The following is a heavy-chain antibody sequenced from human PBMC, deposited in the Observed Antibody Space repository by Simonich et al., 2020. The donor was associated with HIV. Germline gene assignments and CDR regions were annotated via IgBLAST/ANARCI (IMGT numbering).Heavy chain of an antibody. J-gene: IGHJ5*02. Sequence: QVQLQQWGAGLLKPSETLSLTCAVYGGSFRGYYWIWIRQPPGKGLEGIGEINHSVSYNYNPSHKSRVTISVDTSKNQCSLKLSSVTAADTAVYYCAREGYSGYDRGWFDPWGQGNLVTVSS. CDR2: INHSVSY. D-gene: IGHD5-12*01. CDR1: GGSFRGYY. V-gene: IGHV4-34*01. CDR3: AREGYSGYDRGWFDP.